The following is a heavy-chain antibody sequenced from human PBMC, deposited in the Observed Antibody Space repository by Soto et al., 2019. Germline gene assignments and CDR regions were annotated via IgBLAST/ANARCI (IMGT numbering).Heavy chain of an antibody. CDR1: GYTLTELS. D-gene: IGHD6-13*01. V-gene: IGHV1-24*01. Sequence: ASVKVSCKVSGYTLTELSMHWVRQAPGKGLEWMGGFDPEDGETIYAQKFQGRVTMTEDTSTDTAYMELSSLRSEDTAVYYCATDPYSRGLGYYYYYGMDVWGQGTTVTVYS. CDR2: FDPEDGET. CDR3: ATDPYSRGLGYYYYYGMDV. J-gene: IGHJ6*02.